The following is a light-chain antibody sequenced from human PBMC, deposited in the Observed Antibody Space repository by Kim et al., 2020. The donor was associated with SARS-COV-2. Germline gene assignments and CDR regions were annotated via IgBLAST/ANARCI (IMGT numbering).Light chain of an antibody. CDR2: GAS. J-gene: IGKJ2*01. CDR1: QSVSSN. CDR3: QQYNSWPPMYT. V-gene: IGKV3-15*01. Sequence: EIVMTQSPATLSVSPGERATLSCRASQSVSSNLAWYQQKPGQAPRLLIYGASTRATGIPARFSGSGSGTEFTLTISSLQSEDFAVYYCQQYNSWPPMYTFGQGTKLEI.